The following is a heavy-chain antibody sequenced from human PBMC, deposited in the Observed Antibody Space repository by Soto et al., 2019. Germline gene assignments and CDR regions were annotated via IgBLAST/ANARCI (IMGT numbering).Heavy chain of an antibody. CDR3: ARSGSKYGANAFDI. CDR1: GGSISGYY. V-gene: IGHV4-59*01. CDR2: IYYIGTT. J-gene: IGHJ3*02. D-gene: IGHD5-18*01. Sequence: PSETLSLTCTVSGGSISGYYWNFIRHPPCKGLEYIGHIYYIGTTNYNPSLKSRATISVDTSKNQFSLKLTSVTAADTAVYFCARSGSKYGANAFDIWDQGTMVTVSS.